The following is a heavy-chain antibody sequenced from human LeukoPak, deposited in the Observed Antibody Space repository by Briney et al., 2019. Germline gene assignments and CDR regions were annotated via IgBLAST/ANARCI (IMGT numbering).Heavy chain of an antibody. V-gene: IGHV4-30-4*01. CDR3: AVKRGSAYYWDY. J-gene: IGHJ4*02. CDR2: IYHSGTT. CDR1: GGSISSGDYY. D-gene: IGHD3-22*01. Sequence: SETLSLTCTVSGGSISSGDYYWTWIRQTPGKGLEWIGYIYHSGTTCYNPSLKSRVTISLDTSKNQFSLRLNSVTAADTAVYYCAVKRGSAYYWDYWGQGTLGTVSS.